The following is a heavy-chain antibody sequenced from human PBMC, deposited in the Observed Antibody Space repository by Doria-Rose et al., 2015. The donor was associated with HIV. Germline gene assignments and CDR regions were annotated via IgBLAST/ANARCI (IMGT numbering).Heavy chain of an antibody. Sequence: SGPVLVKPTETLTLTCTVSGVSLSSPGMGVSWIRQPPGKALEWLANIFSDDERSYKPSRKSRLTISRGTSKSQVVLTMTDMDPMDTATYYCARIKSSRWYHKYYFDFWGQGTLVIVSA. V-gene: IGHV2-26*01. J-gene: IGHJ4*02. CDR3: ARIKSSRWYHKYYFDF. CDR1: GVSLSSPGMG. D-gene: IGHD6-13*01. CDR2: IFSDDER.